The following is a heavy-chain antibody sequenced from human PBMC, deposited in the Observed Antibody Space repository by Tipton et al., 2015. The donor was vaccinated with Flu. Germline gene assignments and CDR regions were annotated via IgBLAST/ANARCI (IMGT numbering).Heavy chain of an antibody. CDR1: GFLFNVYG. V-gene: IGHV3-33*01. CDR2: IWYDGSNE. Sequence: LRLSCTASGFLFNVYGMHWVRQAPGKGLEWVAVIWYDGSNERYADSVKGRFTISRDNFKNTVYLQMNSLRVEDTATYYCARDEGVVNYYYGMDVWGQGTTVTVSS. CDR3: ARDEGVVNYYYGMDV. J-gene: IGHJ6*02.